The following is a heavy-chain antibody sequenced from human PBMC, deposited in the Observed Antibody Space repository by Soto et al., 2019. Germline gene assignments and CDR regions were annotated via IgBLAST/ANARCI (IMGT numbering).Heavy chain of an antibody. Sequence: QITLKESGPTLVKPTQTLTLTCTFSGFSLTGSGVGVGWIRQPPGKALEWLALIYWDDDKRYSPSLKSRLTITKATSKHQVALTVTNMDPVDTATYYCARFLWSDTSLYYFDYWGQGTLVTVSS. CDR3: ARFLWSDTSLYYFDY. D-gene: IGHD3-3*01. V-gene: IGHV2-5*02. J-gene: IGHJ4*02. CDR2: IYWDDDK. CDR1: GFSLTGSGVG.